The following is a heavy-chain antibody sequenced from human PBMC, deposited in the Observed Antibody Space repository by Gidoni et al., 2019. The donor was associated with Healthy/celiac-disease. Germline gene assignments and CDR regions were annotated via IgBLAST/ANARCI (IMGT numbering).Heavy chain of an antibody. D-gene: IGHD3-3*01. V-gene: IGHV3-23*01. J-gene: IGHJ4*02. CDR3: AKDQSAKTDY. CDR2: ISGSGGST. CDR1: GFTFSSFA. Sequence: EVQLLESWGGLVQPGGSLRLSCAASGFTFSSFAMSWVRQAPGQGLEWVSAISGSGGSTYYAASVKGRFTISRDNSKNTLYLQMNSLRAEDTAVYYCAKDQSAKTDYWGQGTLVTVSS.